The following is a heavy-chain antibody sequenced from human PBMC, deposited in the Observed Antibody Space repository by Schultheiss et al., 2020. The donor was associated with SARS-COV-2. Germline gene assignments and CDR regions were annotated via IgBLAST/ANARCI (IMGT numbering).Heavy chain of an antibody. CDR1: GYTFTSYG. J-gene: IGHJ4*02. CDR3: TRDGANQLLDY. V-gene: IGHV1-18*04. D-gene: IGHD1-1*01. CDR2: ISAYNGNT. Sequence: ASVKVSCKASGYTFTSYGISWVRQAPGQGLEWMGWISAYNGNTNYAQKLQGRVTITADESTSTAYMELSRLTSDDTAMYYCTRDGANQLLDYWGQGTLVTVSS.